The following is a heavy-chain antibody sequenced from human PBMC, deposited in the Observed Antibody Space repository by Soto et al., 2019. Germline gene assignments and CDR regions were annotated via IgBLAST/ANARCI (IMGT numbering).Heavy chain of an antibody. CDR2: INHSGST. J-gene: IGHJ4*02. CDR1: GGSFSGYY. CDR3: ARAGGYCSGGSCYGTDY. D-gene: IGHD2-15*01. Sequence: SETLSLTCAVYGGSFSGYYWSWIRQPPGKGLEWIGEINHSGSTNYNPSLKSRVTISVDTSKNQFSLKLSSVTAADTAVYYCARAGGYCSGGSCYGTDYWGQGTLVTVSS. V-gene: IGHV4-34*01.